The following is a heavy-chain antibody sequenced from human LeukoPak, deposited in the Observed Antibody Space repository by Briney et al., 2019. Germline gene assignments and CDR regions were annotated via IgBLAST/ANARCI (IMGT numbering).Heavy chain of an antibody. J-gene: IGHJ4*02. CDR3: ARERGAYYYDSSGPYGGYYFDY. CDR2: IYTSGST. CDR1: GNSISSGDNY. D-gene: IGHD3-22*01. Sequence: PSETLSLTCTVSGNSISSGDNYWSWIRQPAGTGLEWIGRIYTSGSTNYNPSLKSRVTISGDTSKNQFSLRLSSVTAADTAVYYCARERGAYYYDSSGPYGGYYFDYWGQGTLVTVSS. V-gene: IGHV4-61*02.